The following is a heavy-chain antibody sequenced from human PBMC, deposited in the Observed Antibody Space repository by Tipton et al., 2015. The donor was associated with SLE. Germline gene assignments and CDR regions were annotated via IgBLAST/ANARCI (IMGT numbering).Heavy chain of an antibody. CDR3: ARDPELLGRYDY. J-gene: IGHJ4*02. CDR2: VYISGNT. CDR1: GGSISSYY. Sequence: TLSLTCTVSGGSISSYYWNWVRQAAGKGLEWIGRVYISGNTNYNPSVQSRVTMSVDTSKNQFSLILSSVTAADTAVYYCARDPELLGRYDYWGQGTLVTVSS. V-gene: IGHV4-4*07. D-gene: IGHD2-15*01.